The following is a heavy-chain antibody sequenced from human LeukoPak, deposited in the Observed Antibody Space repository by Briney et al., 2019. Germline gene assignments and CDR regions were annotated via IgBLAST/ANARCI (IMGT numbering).Heavy chain of an antibody. J-gene: IGHJ4*02. Sequence: GGSLRLSCAASGFTFSSYAMSWVRQAPGKGLEWVSAISGSGGSTYYADSVKGRFTISRDNSKNTLYLRMNSLRAEDTAVYYCAKGDPPTYYDILTGQDYWGQGTLVTVSS. CDR3: AKGDPPTYYDILTGQDY. CDR1: GFTFSSYA. V-gene: IGHV3-23*01. CDR2: ISGSGGST. D-gene: IGHD3-9*01.